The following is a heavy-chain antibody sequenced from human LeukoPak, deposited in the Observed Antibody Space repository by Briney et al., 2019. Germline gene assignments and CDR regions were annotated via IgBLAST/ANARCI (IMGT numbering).Heavy chain of an antibody. J-gene: IGHJ4*02. D-gene: IGHD6-6*01. V-gene: IGHV1-69*06. CDR1: GGTFSSYA. CDR3: YSSSPSRDY. CDR2: IIPIFGTA. Sequence: SVKVSCKASGGTFSSYAISWVRQAPGQGLEWMGGIIPIFGTANYAQKFQGRVTMTEDTSTDTAYMELSSLRSEDTAVYYCYSSSPSRDYWGQGTLVTVSS.